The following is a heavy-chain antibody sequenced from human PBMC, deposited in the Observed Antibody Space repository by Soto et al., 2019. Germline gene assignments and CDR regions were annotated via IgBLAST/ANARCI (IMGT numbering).Heavy chain of an antibody. D-gene: IGHD2-8*01. CDR1: GFTFRGSD. J-gene: IGHJ4*02. CDR2: VSYDGDDQ. V-gene: IGHV3-30-3*01. Sequence: QVQLVESGGGVVQPGRSLRLSCAASGFTFRGSDMHWVRQAPGKGLEWVAFVSYDGDDQYYADSVKGRFTVSRDNSGNTLHVQMDSLRPEDTAVYFCARLMGTSFDLWGQGTMVTVSS. CDR3: ARLMGTSFDL.